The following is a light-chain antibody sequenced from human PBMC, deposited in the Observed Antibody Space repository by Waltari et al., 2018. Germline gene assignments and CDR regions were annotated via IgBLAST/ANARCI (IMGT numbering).Light chain of an antibody. Sequence: SSELTQDPAVSGALGQTVRITCQGDSLRRYYASWYQQRPGQAPFLVLYGHDNRPSGIPDRFSGSTSGNTASLTITRAQAEDAGVYYCLSRDSSSTRVFGGGTTLTV. V-gene: IGLV3-19*01. CDR1: SLRRYY. CDR2: GHD. CDR3: LSRDSSSTRV. J-gene: IGLJ3*02.